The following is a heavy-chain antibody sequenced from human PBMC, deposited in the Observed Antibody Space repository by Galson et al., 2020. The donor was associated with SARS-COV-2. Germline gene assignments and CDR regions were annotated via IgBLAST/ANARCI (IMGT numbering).Heavy chain of an antibody. V-gene: IGHV4-31*03. D-gene: IGHD3-3*01. CDR3: ARVCGPRITIFGVVDYYYYMDV. CDR2: YSGST. Sequence: SETLSLTCTVSGGSISSGGYYWSWIRQHPGKGLEWIGYSGSTYYNPSLKSRVTISVDTSKNQFSLKLSSVTAADTAVYYCARVCGPRITIFGVVDYYYYMDVWGKGTTVTVSS. J-gene: IGHJ6*03. CDR1: GGSISSGGYY.